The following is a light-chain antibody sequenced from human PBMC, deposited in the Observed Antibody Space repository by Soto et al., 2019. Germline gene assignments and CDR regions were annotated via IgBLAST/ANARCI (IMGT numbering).Light chain of an antibody. J-gene: IGLJ2*01. V-gene: IGLV4-69*01. CDR3: QTWVTGIQI. CDR2: LNSDGSH. Sequence: QLVLTQSPSASASLGASVKLTSTLSSGHSSYAIAWHQQQPEKGPRYLMKLNSDGSHSKGDGIPDRFSGSSSGAERYLTISSLQSEDEADYYCQTWVTGIQIFGGGTKLTVL. CDR1: SGHSSYA.